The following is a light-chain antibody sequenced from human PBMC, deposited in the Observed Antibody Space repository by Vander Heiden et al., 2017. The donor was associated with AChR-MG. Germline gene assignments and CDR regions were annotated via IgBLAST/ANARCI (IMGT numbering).Light chain of an antibody. CDR3: RQDLPTIT. CDR1: QSLLHSNGYNY. J-gene: IGKJ5*01. CDR2: LGS. Sequence: EIVMTQSPLSLPVTPGEPASISCRSSQSLLHSNGYNYLDWYLQKPGQSPQLLIYLGSKLAYGVPDRFSGSGSGTDFTLKISRGEAEDVGVYYCRQDLPTITFGQGTRLEIK. V-gene: IGKV2-28*01.